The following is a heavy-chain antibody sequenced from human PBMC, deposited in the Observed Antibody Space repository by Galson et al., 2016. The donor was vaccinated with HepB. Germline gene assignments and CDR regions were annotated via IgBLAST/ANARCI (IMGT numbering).Heavy chain of an antibody. J-gene: IGHJ4*02. V-gene: IGHV3-72*01. Sequence: SLRLSCAASGFTFSDRYMDWVRQTPGKGLEWVGRTRNKANSYTTEYAASVKGRFSVSRDVEKNSPYLQMNNLKPEDTAVYYCVRASTSGSYYFDYWGQGTLVTVSS. D-gene: IGHD1-26*01. CDR1: GFTFSDRY. CDR3: VRASTSGSYYFDY. CDR2: TRNKANSYTT.